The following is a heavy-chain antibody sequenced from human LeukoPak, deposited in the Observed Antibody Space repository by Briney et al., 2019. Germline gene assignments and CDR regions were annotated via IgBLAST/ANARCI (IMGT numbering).Heavy chain of an antibody. J-gene: IGHJ4*02. CDR1: GYTFTSYG. CDR3: ARQSRAVYCSSTSCRGWGFFDY. CDR2: ISAYNGNT. V-gene: IGHV1-18*01. Sequence: ASVKVSCKASGYTFTSYGISWVRQAPGQGLGWMGWISAYNGNTNYAQKLQGRVTMTTDTSTSTAYMELRSLRSDDTAVYYCARQSRAVYCSSTSCRGWGFFDYWGQGTLVTVSS. D-gene: IGHD2-2*01.